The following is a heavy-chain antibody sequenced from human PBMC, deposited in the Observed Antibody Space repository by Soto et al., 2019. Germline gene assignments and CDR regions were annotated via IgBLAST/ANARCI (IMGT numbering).Heavy chain of an antibody. CDR1: GFTFSNYF. V-gene: IGHV3-74*01. Sequence: EVQLVESGGNLVQPGGSLRLSCAASGFTFSNYFMHWVRQAPGKGLVWVSRINSDGSTTSYADSVKGRFTISRDNAKKMLYLQMSSLRAEDTAVYYCTRGNSYGMDVGGHGTTVTVSS. CDR2: INSDGSTT. CDR3: TRGNSYGMDV. J-gene: IGHJ6*02.